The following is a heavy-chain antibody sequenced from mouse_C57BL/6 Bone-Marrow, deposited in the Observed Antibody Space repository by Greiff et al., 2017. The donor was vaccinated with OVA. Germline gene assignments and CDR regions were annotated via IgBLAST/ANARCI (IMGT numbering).Heavy chain of an antibody. CDR3: AILLRSHYYAMDY. CDR2: IYPGSGST. Sequence: QVQLKQPGAELVKPGASVKMSCKASGYTFTSYWITWVKQRPGQGLEWIGDIYPGSGSTNYNEKFKSKATLTVDTSSSTAYMQLSSLTSEDSAVYYCAILLRSHYYAMDYWGQGTSVTVSS. J-gene: IGHJ4*01. V-gene: IGHV1-55*01. D-gene: IGHD1-1*01. CDR1: GYTFTSYW.